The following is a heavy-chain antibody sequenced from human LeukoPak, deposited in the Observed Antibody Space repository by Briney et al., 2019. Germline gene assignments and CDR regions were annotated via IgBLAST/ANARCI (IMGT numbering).Heavy chain of an antibody. CDR3: ARLGRRYSGHDLGPYYYGMDV. CDR1: GGSISSSSYY. V-gene: IGHV4-39*01. J-gene: IGHJ6*02. CDR2: IYYSGST. Sequence: SETLSLTCTVSGGSISSSSYYWGWIRQPPGKGLEWIGSIYYSGSTYYNPSLKSRVTISVDTSKNQFSLKLSSVTAADTAVYYCARLGRRYSGHDLGPYYYGMDVWGQGTTVTVSS. D-gene: IGHD5-12*01.